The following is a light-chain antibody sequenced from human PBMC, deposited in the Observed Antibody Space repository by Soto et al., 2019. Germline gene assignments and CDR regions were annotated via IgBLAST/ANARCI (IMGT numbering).Light chain of an antibody. J-gene: IGLJ1*01. CDR2: EVS. Sequence: QPASVSGSPGQSITISCTGSSSDIGAYNYVSWFQQYPGKAPKLIISEVSNRPSGVSNRFSGSKSGTAASLTISGLQTEDEADYFCFSFTTDWTHVFGTGTKVTVL. CDR1: SSDIGAYNY. V-gene: IGLV2-14*01. CDR3: FSFTTDWTHV.